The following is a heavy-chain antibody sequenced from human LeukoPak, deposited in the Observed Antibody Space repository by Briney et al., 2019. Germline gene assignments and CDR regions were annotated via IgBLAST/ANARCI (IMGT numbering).Heavy chain of an antibody. CDR1: GGSVGSNY. CDR2: ISYSGDT. V-gene: IGHV4-59*02. D-gene: IGHD6-19*01. CDR3: ARGRGWYPD. J-gene: IGHJ1*01. Sequence: PSETLSLTCSVSGGSVGSNYWSWVRQPPGKGLEWIGYISYSGDTKYNPSLKSRLSMSVDTSKNQCSLMLTSVTAADTAVYYCARGRGWYPDWGQGTLVTVSS.